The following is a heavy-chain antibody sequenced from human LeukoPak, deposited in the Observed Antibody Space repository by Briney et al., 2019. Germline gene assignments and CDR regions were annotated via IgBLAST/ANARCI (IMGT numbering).Heavy chain of an antibody. Sequence: GGSLRLSRAASGFTFSSYAMSWLRQAPGKGLEWVSAISGSGGSTYYADSVKGRFTISRDNSKNTLYLQMNSLRAEDTAVYYCAKGLGRIVVVPAAGYFDYWGQGTLVTVSS. CDR2: ISGSGGST. J-gene: IGHJ4*02. CDR3: AKGLGRIVVVPAAGYFDY. V-gene: IGHV3-23*01. D-gene: IGHD2-2*01. CDR1: GFTFSSYA.